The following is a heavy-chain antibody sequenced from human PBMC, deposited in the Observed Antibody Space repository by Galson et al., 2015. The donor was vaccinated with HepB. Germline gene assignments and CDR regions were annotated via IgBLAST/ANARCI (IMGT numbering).Heavy chain of an antibody. CDR2: ISSSSSTI. CDR1: GFTFSSYS. Sequence: SLRLSCAASGFTFSSYSMNWVRQAPGKGLEWVSYISSSSSTIYYADSVKGRFTISRDNAKNSLYLQMNSLRAEDTAVYYCARDRFKENLPMDVWGQGTTVTVSS. D-gene: IGHD3-3*01. V-gene: IGHV3-48*01. CDR3: ARDRFKENLPMDV. J-gene: IGHJ6*02.